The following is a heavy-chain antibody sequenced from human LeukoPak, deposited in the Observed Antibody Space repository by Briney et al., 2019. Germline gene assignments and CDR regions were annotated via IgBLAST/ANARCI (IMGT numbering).Heavy chain of an antibody. CDR1: GYTFTSYG. V-gene: IGHV1-18*01. J-gene: IGHJ4*02. D-gene: IGHD2-21*01. Sequence: VASVKVSCKASGYTFTSYGISWVRQAPGQGVEGMGWISAYNGNTNYAQKLQGRVTMNTDTSTSTAYMELRSLRSDDTAVYHCARDRSIPPHHFDYWGQGTLVTVSS. CDR3: ARDRSIPPHHFDY. CDR2: ISAYNGNT.